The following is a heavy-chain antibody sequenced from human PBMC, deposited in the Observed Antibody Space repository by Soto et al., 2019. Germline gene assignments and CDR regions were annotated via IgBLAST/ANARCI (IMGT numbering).Heavy chain of an antibody. D-gene: IGHD6-13*01. CDR2: IYYSGST. V-gene: IGHV4-59*01. J-gene: IGHJ5*02. Sequence: SETLSLTCTVSGGSISSYYWSWIRQPPGKGLEWIGYIYYSGSTNYNPSLKSRVTISVDTSKNQFSLKLSSVTAADTAVYYCARVWGSYSSSGDWFDPWGQGTLVTVSS. CDR1: GGSISSYY. CDR3: ARVWGSYSSSGDWFDP.